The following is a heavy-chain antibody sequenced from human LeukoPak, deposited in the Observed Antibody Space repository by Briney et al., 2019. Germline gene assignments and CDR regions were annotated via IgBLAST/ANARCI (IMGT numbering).Heavy chain of an antibody. D-gene: IGHD3-10*01. CDR2: IYYSGST. J-gene: IGHJ6*03. V-gene: IGHV4-39*07. Sequence: SETLSLTCTVSGGSISSSSYYWGWIRQPPGKGLEGIGSIYYSGSTYYNPSLKSRVTISVDTSKNQFSLKLSSVTAADTAVYYCARSYYAYSLYYYYYMDVWGKGTTVTVSS. CDR1: GGSISSSSYY. CDR3: ARSYYAYSLYYYYYMDV.